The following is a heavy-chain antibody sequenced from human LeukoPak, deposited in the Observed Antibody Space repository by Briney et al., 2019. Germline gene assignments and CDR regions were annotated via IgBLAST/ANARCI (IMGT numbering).Heavy chain of an antibody. CDR2: LYSGGST. CDR1: GFIFSNCS. J-gene: IGHJ4*02. CDR3: ASMASFDY. Sequence: PGGSLRLSCAASGFIFSNCSMHWVRQAPGKGLEWVSVLYSGGSTYYADFVKDRFTISRDDSKNTLYLQMNSLRAEDTAVYYCASMASFDYWGQGTLVTVSS. V-gene: IGHV3-66*01. D-gene: IGHD3-10*01.